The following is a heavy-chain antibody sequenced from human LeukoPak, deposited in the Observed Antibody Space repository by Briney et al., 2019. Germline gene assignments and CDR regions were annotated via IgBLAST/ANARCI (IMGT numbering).Heavy chain of an antibody. CDR2: ISSSSPYI. CDR3: ARDVGT. J-gene: IGHJ5*02. Sequence: PGGSLRLSCAASGFTFSDYSMNWVRQAPGKGLEWVASISSSSPYIYYTDSVKGRFTISRDNAKNTLYLQMSSLRAEDTAVYYCARDVGTWGQGTLVTVSS. V-gene: IGHV3-21*01. D-gene: IGHD7-27*01. CDR1: GFTFSDYS.